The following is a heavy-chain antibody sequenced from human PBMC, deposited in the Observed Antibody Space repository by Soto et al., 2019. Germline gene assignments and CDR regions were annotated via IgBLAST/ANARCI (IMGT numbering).Heavy chain of an antibody. CDR2: TRNRANSYTT. Sequence: EVQLVESGGGLVQPGGSLRLSCAASGFSLSEYYMDWVRQASGKGLEWVGRTRNRANSYTTEYAASVKGRFSITRDDSKKSLYLQMNSLRTEDTAVYYCARGAGTWDAYDLWGQGAMVTVSS. CDR1: GFSLSEYY. V-gene: IGHV3-72*01. J-gene: IGHJ3*01. CDR3: ARGAGTWDAYDL.